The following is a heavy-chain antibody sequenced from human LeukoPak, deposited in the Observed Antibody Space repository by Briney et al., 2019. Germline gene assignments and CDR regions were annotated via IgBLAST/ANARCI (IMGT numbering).Heavy chain of an antibody. D-gene: IGHD2-15*01. CDR1: GFTFDDYA. V-gene: IGHV3-9*01. Sequence: GRSLRLSCAAAGFTFDDYAMHWVRQAPGKGLEWVSGISWNSGSIGYADSVKGRFTISRDNAKNSLYLQMNSLRAEDTALYYCAKDIGWNYYYYMDVWGKGTTVTVSS. CDR3: AKDIGWNYYYYMDV. CDR2: ISWNSGSI. J-gene: IGHJ6*03.